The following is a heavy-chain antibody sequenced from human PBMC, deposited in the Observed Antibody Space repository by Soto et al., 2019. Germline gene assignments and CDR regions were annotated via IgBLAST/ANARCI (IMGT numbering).Heavy chain of an antibody. V-gene: IGHV1-18*01. D-gene: IGHD2-2*01. CDR1: GYTFSNYG. Sequence: QVQLVPSGGEVKRPGASVKVSCKTSGYTFSNYGITWVRQAPGQPLEWLGWISLYSDGTNYAQKFQGRVSMTTDTSTTTAYMELRSLRSDDTAVYYCARVVPGAEAWFGPWGQGTLVTVSS. CDR3: ARVVPGAEAWFGP. J-gene: IGHJ5*02. CDR2: ISLYSDGT.